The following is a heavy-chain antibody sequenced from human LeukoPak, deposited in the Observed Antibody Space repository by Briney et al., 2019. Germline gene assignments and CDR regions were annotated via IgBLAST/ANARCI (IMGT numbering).Heavy chain of an antibody. D-gene: IGHD2/OR15-2a*01. CDR3: ARGDRRVVIAPDY. CDR1: GYTFTSYG. J-gene: IGHJ4*02. V-gene: IGHV1-2*02. CDR2: INPNSGGA. Sequence: ASVKVSCKASGYTFTSYGISWVRQAPGRGLEWMGWINPNSGGAKYAQRFQGRVNMTSDTSITTAYMELNRLTSDDTAVYYCARGDRRVVIAPDYWGQGALVTVSS.